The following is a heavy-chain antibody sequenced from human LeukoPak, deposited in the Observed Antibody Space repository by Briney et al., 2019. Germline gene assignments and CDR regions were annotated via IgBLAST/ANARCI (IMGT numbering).Heavy chain of an antibody. D-gene: IGHD1-26*01. CDR2: TYYRSKWSN. CDR3: ARLVGASWFDS. J-gene: IGHJ5*01. V-gene: IGHV6-1*01. Sequence: SQTLSLTCAISGDSVSTNSATWTWLRQSPSRGLEWLGRTYYRSKWSNDYAVSMESRITINPDTSKNQFSLQLNSVTPEDTAVYYCARLVGASWFDSWGQGTLVTVSS. CDR1: GDSVSTNSAT.